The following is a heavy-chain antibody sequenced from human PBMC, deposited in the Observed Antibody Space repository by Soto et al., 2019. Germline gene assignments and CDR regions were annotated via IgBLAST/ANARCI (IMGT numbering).Heavy chain of an antibody. J-gene: IGHJ4*02. V-gene: IGHV1-3*01. CDR3: ASFVVVPAAPETYDY. CDR1: GYTCTIYA. D-gene: IGHD2-2*01. Sequence: ASLKVSCQASGYTCTIYAMHWVLQAPGQRLEWRGWINAGNGNTKYSQKFQGRVTITRDTSASTAYMELSSLRSEDTAVYYCASFVVVPAAPETYDYWGQGTLVTVSS. CDR2: INAGNGNT.